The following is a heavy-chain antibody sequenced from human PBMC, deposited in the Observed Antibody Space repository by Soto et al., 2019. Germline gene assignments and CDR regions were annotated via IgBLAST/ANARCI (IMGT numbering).Heavy chain of an antibody. D-gene: IGHD3-22*01. CDR3: ARVQLLLNPAADF. CDR1: GYTFTTYG. Sequence: QVHLVQSGAELRKPGASVKVSCKASGYTFTTYGIIWVRQAPGQHLEWLGWISARNGDTKYAQGFQGRVTLTTDTSTSTAYMELMTLRSDDTAVYFCARVQLLLNPAADFWGQGTLVTVSS. CDR2: ISARNGDT. J-gene: IGHJ4*02. V-gene: IGHV1-18*04.